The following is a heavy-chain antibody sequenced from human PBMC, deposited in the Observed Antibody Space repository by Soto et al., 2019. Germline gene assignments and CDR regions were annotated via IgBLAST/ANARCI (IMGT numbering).Heavy chain of an antibody. V-gene: IGHV3-23*01. J-gene: IGHJ4*02. CDR1: GFTFSNYA. CDR2: ISGNGGST. CDR3: AKDRSPYYYDTSGYPHFDY. Sequence: PGGSLRLSCAASGFTFSNYAMSWVRQAPGKGLEWVSAISGNGGSTYYADSVKGRFTISRDNSKNTLYLQMNSLGAEDTAVYYCAKDRSPYYYDTSGYPHFDYWGQGTLVTVSS. D-gene: IGHD3-22*01.